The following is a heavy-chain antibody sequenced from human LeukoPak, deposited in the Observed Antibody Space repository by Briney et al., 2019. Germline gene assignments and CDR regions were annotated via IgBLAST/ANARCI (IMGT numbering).Heavy chain of an antibody. CDR3: ARHRFTAGSGNDY. CDR1: GDSINKYF. V-gene: IGHV4-59*08. Sequence: SETLSLTCTVSGDSINKYFLSWLRQSPVKGLEGIGYISHTGSTNYSPSLKSRVTISVDTSKNQFSLKLSSVTAADTAVYYCARHRFTAGSGNDYWGQGTLVTVSS. CDR2: ISHTGST. J-gene: IGHJ4*02. D-gene: IGHD3-10*01.